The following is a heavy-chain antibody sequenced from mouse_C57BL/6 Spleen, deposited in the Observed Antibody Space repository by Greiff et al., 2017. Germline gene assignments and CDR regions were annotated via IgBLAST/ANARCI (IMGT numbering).Heavy chain of an antibody. V-gene: IGHV1-52*01. J-gene: IGHJ4*01. Sequence: VQLQQPGAELVRPGSSVKLSCKASGYTFTSYWMHWVKQRPIQGLEWIGNIDPSDSETHYNQKFKDKATLTVDKSSSTAYMQLSSLTSEDSAVYYCARPDYGSSYAMDYWGQGTSVTVSS. CDR3: ARPDYGSSYAMDY. CDR2: IDPSDSET. CDR1: GYTFTSYW. D-gene: IGHD1-1*01.